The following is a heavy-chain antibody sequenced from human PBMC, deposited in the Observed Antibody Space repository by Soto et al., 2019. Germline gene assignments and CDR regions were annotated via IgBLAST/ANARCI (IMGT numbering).Heavy chain of an antibody. CDR3: ASGRREDVFNI. V-gene: IGHV4-59*11. D-gene: IGHD1-26*01. CDR2: IYYRGTT. Sequence: QVQLQESGPGLVKASETLSLTCIISGGAIGSHYWSWIRQPPGKALEWIGYIYYRGTTRYNPPRKSRLNLSVETSTNQFSLCLTSVTAADTASSSCASGRREDVFNIWGQGKVVTVSS. J-gene: IGHJ3*02. CDR1: GGAIGSHY.